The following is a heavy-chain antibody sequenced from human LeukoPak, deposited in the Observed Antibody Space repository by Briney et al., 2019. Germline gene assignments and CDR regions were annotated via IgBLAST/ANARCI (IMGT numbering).Heavy chain of an antibody. CDR2: MNPDGSEK. CDR1: GFTFSSYW. Sequence: GGSVRLFCAASGFTFSSYWMSWVRQAPGKGLEWVANMNPDGSEKYFLDSVKGRFPISRDNAKSSLYLQMNSLRGDDTAVYYCARDRALYDSRRGYYYTEDDYWGQGTLVTVSS. V-gene: IGHV3-7*01. CDR3: ARDRALYDSRRGYYYTEDDY. D-gene: IGHD3-22*01. J-gene: IGHJ4*02.